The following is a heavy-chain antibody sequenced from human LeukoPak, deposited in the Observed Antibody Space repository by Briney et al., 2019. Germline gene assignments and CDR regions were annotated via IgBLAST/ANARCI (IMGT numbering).Heavy chain of an antibody. CDR3: AKDTVEMATIAGVDY. V-gene: IGHV3-30*02. D-gene: IGHD5-24*01. CDR1: GFTFSSYG. Sequence: PGGSLRLSCAASGFTFSSYGMHWVRQAPGKGLEWVAFIRYDGSNKYYADSVKGRFTISRDNSKNTLYLQMNSLRAEDTAVYYCAKDTVEMATIAGVDYWGQGTLVTVSS. CDR2: IRYDGSNK. J-gene: IGHJ4*02.